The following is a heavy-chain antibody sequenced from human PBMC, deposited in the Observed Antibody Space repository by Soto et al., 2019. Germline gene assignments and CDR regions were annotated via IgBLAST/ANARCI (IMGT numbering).Heavy chain of an antibody. Sequence: SDTRFLNCTVSGAAITGSFSWSWVRQPDGEGIEWIGRFSLSGTTNYNPSLRSRVTMSADVSKNQLSLRLTTVTAADTALYYRARGMTPPGAPAWYYFDSWGQGTMVTDS. D-gene: IGHD2-8*02. V-gene: IGHV4-4*07. CDR2: FSLSGTT. CDR1: GAAITGSFS. CDR3: ARGMTPPGAPAWYYFDS. J-gene: IGHJ4*02.